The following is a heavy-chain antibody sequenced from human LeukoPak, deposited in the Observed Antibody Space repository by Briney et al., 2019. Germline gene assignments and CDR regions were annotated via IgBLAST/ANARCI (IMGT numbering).Heavy chain of an antibody. Sequence: SETLSLTCTVSGGSISTGGYYWTWIRQHPERGLEWIGYIYDSGSTYYNPSLQSRVSISVDTSKNQFSLKLSSVTAADTAVYYCAREKTSVGPAASAYSRGDAFDIWGQGTMVTVSS. D-gene: IGHD2-2*01. CDR2: IYDSGST. J-gene: IGHJ3*02. CDR1: GGSISTGGYY. CDR3: AREKTSVGPAASAYSRGDAFDI. V-gene: IGHV4-31*03.